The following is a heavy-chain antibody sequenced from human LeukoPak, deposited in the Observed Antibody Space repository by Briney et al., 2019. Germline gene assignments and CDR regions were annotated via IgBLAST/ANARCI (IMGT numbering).Heavy chain of an antibody. CDR2: IRYDGSNK. CDR3: AKDLDRDIVVVPAALRPFDY. D-gene: IGHD2-2*01. Sequence: PGGSLRLSCAASGFTFSSYGMHWVRQAPGKGLEWVAFIRYDGSNKYYADSVKGRFTISRDNSKNTLYLQMNSLRAEDTAVYYCAKDLDRDIVVVPAALRPFDYWGQGTLVTVSS. V-gene: IGHV3-30*02. CDR1: GFTFSSYG. J-gene: IGHJ4*02.